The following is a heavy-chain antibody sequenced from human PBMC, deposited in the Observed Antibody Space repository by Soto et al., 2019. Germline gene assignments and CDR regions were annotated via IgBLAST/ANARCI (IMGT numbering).Heavy chain of an antibody. Sequence: GGSLRLSCAASGFTFSSYAMSWVRQAPGKGLEWVSAISGSGGSTYYADSVKGWFTISRDNSKNTLYLQMNSLRAEDTAVYYCAKFSNSAYYYGMDVWGQGTTVTVSS. J-gene: IGHJ6*02. V-gene: IGHV3-23*01. CDR1: GFTFSSYA. CDR3: AKFSNSAYYYGMDV. CDR2: ISGSGGST. D-gene: IGHD4-4*01.